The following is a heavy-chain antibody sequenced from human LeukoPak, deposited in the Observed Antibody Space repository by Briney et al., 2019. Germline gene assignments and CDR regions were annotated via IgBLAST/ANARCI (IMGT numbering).Heavy chain of an antibody. V-gene: IGHV3-15*04. Sequence: GGSLRLSRAVCALTFSNAWMSWVGQAAGRGLEGVGGIERKGDEGPIDCAAPVKGRLSVSRDDSKDMLYLKMNSLKSEDTAVYYGTAGTSRSDFDYWGQGTLVTVSS. D-gene: IGHD3/OR15-3a*01. CDR3: TAGTSRSDFDY. J-gene: IGHJ4*02. CDR1: ALTFSNAW. CDR2: IERKGDEGPI.